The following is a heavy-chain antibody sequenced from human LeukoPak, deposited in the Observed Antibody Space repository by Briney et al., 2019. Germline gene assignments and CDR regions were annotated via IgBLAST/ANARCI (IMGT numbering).Heavy chain of an antibody. V-gene: IGHV4-4*07. CDR1: GGSISTYY. CDR3: ARGGGSSPSY. D-gene: IGHD6-6*01. Sequence: SETLSLTCIVSGGSISTYYWSWIRQPAGKGLEWIGRIYTSGSTNYNSSLKSRVTMSIDTSKNQFSLNLSSVTAADTAVYYCARGGGSSPSYWGQGTLVTVSS. CDR2: IYTSGST. J-gene: IGHJ4*02.